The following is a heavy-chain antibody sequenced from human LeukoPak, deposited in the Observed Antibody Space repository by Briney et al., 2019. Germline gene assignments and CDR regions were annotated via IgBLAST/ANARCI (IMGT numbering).Heavy chain of an antibody. CDR3: AKGSGSSCYSPCDY. CDR2: ICANDGNT. D-gene: IGHD2-15*01. Sequence: GGPLRLSCAASGLTFRNYAMSWVRQAPGKGLEWVSVICANDGNTYYADAVKGRFTISRDNSKDTLYLQMDSLRAEDTAVYYCAKGSGSSCYSPCDYWGQGILVTVSS. J-gene: IGHJ4*02. CDR1: GLTFRNYA. V-gene: IGHV3-23*01.